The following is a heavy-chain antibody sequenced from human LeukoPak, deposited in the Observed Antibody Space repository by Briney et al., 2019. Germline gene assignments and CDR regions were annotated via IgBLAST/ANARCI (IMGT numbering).Heavy chain of an antibody. D-gene: IGHD3-3*01. CDR1: GYSISSASY. CDR2: IYHSGSP. V-gene: IGHV4-38-2*01. Sequence: SETLSLTCAVSGYSISSASYWGWIRPPPGKGLEWIGNIYHSGSPYYNPSLKSRVTISVDTSKNQFPLKLSSVTAADTAVYYCARPISSQGYFGVVIDWGQGTLVTVSS. J-gene: IGHJ4*02. CDR3: ARPISSQGYFGVVID.